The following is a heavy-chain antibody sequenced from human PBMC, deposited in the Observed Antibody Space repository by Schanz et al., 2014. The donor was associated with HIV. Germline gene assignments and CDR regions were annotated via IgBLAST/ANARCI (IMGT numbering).Heavy chain of an antibody. J-gene: IGHJ6*02. D-gene: IGHD3-16*01. V-gene: IGHV3-30*04. CDR1: AFTFRSYA. Sequence: QVQLVESGGGVVQPGRSLRLSCAASAFTFRSYALHWVRQAPGKGLDWVAEISYDGRNKYYADSVKGRFTIPRDNSKNTLYLQMNSLRVEDTAVYYCARVANWDYYGMDVWGRGTTVTVSS. CDR3: ARVANWDYYGMDV. CDR2: ISYDGRNK.